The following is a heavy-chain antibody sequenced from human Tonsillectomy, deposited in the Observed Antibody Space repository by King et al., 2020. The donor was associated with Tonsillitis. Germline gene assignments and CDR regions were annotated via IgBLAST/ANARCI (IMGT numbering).Heavy chain of an antibody. J-gene: IGHJ4*02. D-gene: IGHD3-3*01. Sequence: VQLVESGGGLVQPGGSLRLSCAASGFTFSNYWMSWVRQAPGKRLEWVANIDQDGSEKFYVDSVKGRFTISRDNAKNSLYLQMNSLRAEDTAVYFCTTFWSGYFDYWGQGTLVTVSS. V-gene: IGHV3-7*01. CDR2: IDQDGSEK. CDR1: GFTFSNYW. CDR3: TTFWSGYFDY.